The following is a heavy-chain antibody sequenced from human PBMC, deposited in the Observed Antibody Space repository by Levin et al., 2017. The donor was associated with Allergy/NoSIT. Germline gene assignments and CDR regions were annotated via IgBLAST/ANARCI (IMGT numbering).Heavy chain of an antibody. CDR1: GFTFSGSA. J-gene: IGHJ5*02. V-gene: IGHV3-73*01. CDR2: IRSKANSYAT. D-gene: IGHD2-15*01. Sequence: GESLKISCAASGFTFSGSAMHWVRQASGKGLEWVGRIRSKANSYATAYAASVKGRFTISRDDSKNTAYLQMNSLKTEDTAVYYCTAPYCSGGSCYSGWFDPWGQGTLVTVSS. CDR3: TAPYCSGGSCYSGWFDP.